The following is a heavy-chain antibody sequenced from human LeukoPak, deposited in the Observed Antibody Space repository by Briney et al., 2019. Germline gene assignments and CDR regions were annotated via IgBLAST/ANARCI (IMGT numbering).Heavy chain of an antibody. Sequence: GGSLRLSCAASGFTVSSNYMSWVRQAPGKGLEWVSVIYSGGSTYYADSVKGRFTISRDNSKNTLYLQMNGLRAEDTAVYYCARVGYGDWVDAFDIWGQGTMVTVSS. V-gene: IGHV3-53*01. J-gene: IGHJ3*02. CDR3: ARVGYGDWVDAFDI. D-gene: IGHD4-17*01. CDR2: IYSGGST. CDR1: GFTVSSNY.